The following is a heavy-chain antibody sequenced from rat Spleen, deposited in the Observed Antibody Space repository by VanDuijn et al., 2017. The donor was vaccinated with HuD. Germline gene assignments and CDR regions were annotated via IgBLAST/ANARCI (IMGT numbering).Heavy chain of an antibody. CDR1: GFTFSAYW. Sequence: EVQLVETGGGLVQPGRSLKLSCVASGFTFSAYWMYWVRQAPTKGLEWVASISYDGGSTYYRDSVKGRFTISRDNAKSTLYLQMNSLRSEDTATYYCAVAGYGYWGQGVMITVSS. CDR2: ISYDGGST. V-gene: IGHV5-20*01. CDR3: AVAGYGY. D-gene: IGHD4-3*01. J-gene: IGHJ2*01.